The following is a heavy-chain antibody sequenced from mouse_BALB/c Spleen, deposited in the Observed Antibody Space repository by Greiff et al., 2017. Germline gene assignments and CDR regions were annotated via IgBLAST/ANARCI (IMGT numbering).Heavy chain of an antibody. CDR1: GYTFTSYT. CDR2: INPSSGYT. J-gene: IGHJ2*01. V-gene: IGHV1-4*02. D-gene: IGHD1-2*01. Sequence: VKLQESAAELARPGASVKMSCKASGYTFTSYTMHWVKQRPGQGLEWIGYINPSSGYTEYNQKFKDKTTLTADKSSSTAYMQLSSLTSEDSAVYYCARRATATAFDYWGQGTTLTVSS. CDR3: ARRATATAFDY.